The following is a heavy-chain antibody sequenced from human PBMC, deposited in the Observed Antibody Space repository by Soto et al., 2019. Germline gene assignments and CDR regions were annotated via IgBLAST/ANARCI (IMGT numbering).Heavy chain of an antibody. CDR3: ARDPAHHQTTVTNLFDY. CDR2: INPNSGGT. Sequence: ASVKVSCKASGYTFTGYYMHWVRQAPGQGLEWMGWINPNSGGTNYAQKFQGWVTMTRDTSISTAYMELSRLRSDDTAVYYCARDPAHHQTTVTNLFDYWGQGTLVTVSS. CDR1: GYTFTGYY. V-gene: IGHV1-2*04. J-gene: IGHJ4*02. D-gene: IGHD4-4*01.